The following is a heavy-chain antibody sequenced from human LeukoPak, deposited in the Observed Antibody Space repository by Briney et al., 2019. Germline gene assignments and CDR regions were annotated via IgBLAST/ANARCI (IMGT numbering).Heavy chain of an antibody. CDR2: INPNSGGT. CDR1: GYTFTGYY. D-gene: IGHD3-3*01. CDR3: ARLVWSTTPLFDY. J-gene: IGHJ4*02. V-gene: IGHV1-2*02. Sequence: AASVKVSCKASGYTFTGYYMHWVRQAPGQGLEWMGWINPNSGGTNYAQKLQGRVTMTTDTSTSTAYMELRSLRSDDTAVYYCARLVWSTTPLFDYWGQGTLVTVSS.